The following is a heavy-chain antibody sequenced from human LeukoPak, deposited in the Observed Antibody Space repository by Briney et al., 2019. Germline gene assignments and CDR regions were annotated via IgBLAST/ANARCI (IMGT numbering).Heavy chain of an antibody. J-gene: IGHJ4*02. CDR2: ISYDGSNK. Sequence: GRSLRLSCAASGFTFSSYAMHWVRQAPGKGLEWVALISYDGSNKYYADSVKGRFTISRDNSKNTVYLQMNSLRAEDTAVYYCARSHDYGDYPGYWGQGTLVTVSS. D-gene: IGHD4-17*01. CDR1: GFTFSSYA. V-gene: IGHV3-30-3*01. CDR3: ARSHDYGDYPGY.